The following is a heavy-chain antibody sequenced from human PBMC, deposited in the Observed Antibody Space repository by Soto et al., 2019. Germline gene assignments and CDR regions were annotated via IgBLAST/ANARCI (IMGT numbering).Heavy chain of an antibody. D-gene: IGHD6-13*01. CDR3: AKRSPYSSGWYSPIFDY. CDR2: ISESGGST. Sequence: GGSQRLSCAASGFSFSDYAMSWVRQAPGKGLEWVSVISESGGSTHYADSVRGRFTVSRDNSKNSLSLRMNSLRDEDTAVYFCAKRSPYSSGWYSPIFDYWGQGALVTVSS. CDR1: GFSFSDYA. V-gene: IGHV3-23*01. J-gene: IGHJ4*02.